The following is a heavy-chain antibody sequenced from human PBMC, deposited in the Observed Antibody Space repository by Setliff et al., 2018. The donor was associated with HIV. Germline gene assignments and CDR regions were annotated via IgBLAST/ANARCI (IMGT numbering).Heavy chain of an antibody. Sequence: PSETLSLTCTASGGSISSDKYYWNWIRQPAGKGLAWIGRMYTSGSTNYNPSLKSRLTMSVATAKNQFSLKLTSVSAADTAVYSCARDRIEVIAETPHDVFDIWGRGTMVTVSS. CDR3: ARDRIEVIAETPHDVFDI. V-gene: IGHV4-61*02. CDR1: GGSISSDKYY. D-gene: IGHD6-13*01. J-gene: IGHJ3*02. CDR2: MYTSGST.